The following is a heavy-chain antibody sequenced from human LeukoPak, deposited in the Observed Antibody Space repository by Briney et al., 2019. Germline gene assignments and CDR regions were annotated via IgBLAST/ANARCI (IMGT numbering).Heavy chain of an antibody. J-gene: IGHJ4*01. CDR2: IRFDGTTK. CDR1: GFTFSSSG. CDR3: AQEIKDRYCSGAQNCLFDS. D-gene: IGHD2-15*01. Sequence: GGSLRLSCAASGFTFSSSGMHWGRQARGRGLEWVAFIRFDGTTKYYAQSVRGRFTISRDNSKNTLGLQMNSLRPEDTAVYYCAQEIKDRYCSGAQNCLFDSWGHGPLVTVSS. V-gene: IGHV3-30*02.